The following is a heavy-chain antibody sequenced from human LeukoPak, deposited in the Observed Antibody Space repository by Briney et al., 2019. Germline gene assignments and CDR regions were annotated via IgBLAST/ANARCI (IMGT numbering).Heavy chain of an antibody. CDR2: ISSSSSYI. CDR1: GFTFSSYS. Sequence: PGGSLRLSCAASGFTFSSYSMNWVRQAPGKGLEWVSSISSSSSYIYYADSVKGRFTISRDNAKNSLYLQMNSLRAEDTAVYYCASSSYGGNSYSWDYWGQGTLVTVSS. J-gene: IGHJ4*02. D-gene: IGHD4-23*01. CDR3: ASSSYGGNSYSWDY. V-gene: IGHV3-21*01.